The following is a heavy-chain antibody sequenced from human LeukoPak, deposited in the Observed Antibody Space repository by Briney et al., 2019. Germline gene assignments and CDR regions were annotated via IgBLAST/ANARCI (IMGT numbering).Heavy chain of an antibody. D-gene: IGHD1-1*01. CDR1: GFTFSSHW. CDR3: TRGVPGDY. CDR2: IKSDGSST. Sequence: GGSLRLSCAASGFTFSSHWMHWVRQAPGKGLVWVSRIKSDGSSTNYADSVKGRFTISRDNAWNTLSLQMNSLRAEDTALYYCTRGVPGDYWGQGTQVTVSS. V-gene: IGHV3-74*01. J-gene: IGHJ4*02.